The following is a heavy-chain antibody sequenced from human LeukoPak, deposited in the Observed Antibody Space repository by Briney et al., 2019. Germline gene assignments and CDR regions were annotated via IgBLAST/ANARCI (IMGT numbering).Heavy chain of an antibody. D-gene: IGHD3-22*01. V-gene: IGHV3-72*01. CDR1: GFSFSDHY. CDR3: ARGRDSSGHHYPDY. J-gene: IGHJ4*02. CDR2: TRNKAKSYTT. Sequence: PGGSLRLSCAASGFSFSDHYMDWVRQAPGKGLEWVGRTRNKAKSYTTQYAASVKGRFTISRDDSKNSMYLQMNSLKSEDTAVYYCARGRDSSGHHYPDYWGQGTLVTVSS.